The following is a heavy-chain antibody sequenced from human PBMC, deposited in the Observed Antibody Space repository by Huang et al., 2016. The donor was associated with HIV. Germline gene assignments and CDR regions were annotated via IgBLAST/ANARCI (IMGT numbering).Heavy chain of an antibody. D-gene: IGHD2-15*01. CDR1: GYFFIAYW. Sequence: GYFFIAYWIGWVRQRPGKGLEFLGRIRPDDSNTKYGPSMEGQVTMSVDQSTTTAYLQWNSLKASDTAMYYCGRRPSSARSGGFDIWGQGTMVTVSP. CDR2: IRPDDSNT. V-gene: IGHV5-51*01. J-gene: IGHJ3*02. CDR3: GRRPSSARSGGFDI.